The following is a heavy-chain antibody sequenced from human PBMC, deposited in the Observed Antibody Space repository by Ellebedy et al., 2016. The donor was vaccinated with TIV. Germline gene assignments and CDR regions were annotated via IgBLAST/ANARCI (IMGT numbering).Heavy chain of an antibody. CDR1: GYNFSEYW. J-gene: IGHJ6*02. CDR3: VRGSMDV. V-gene: IGHV5-51*01. D-gene: IGHD3-10*01. CDR2: IFPGDSET. Sequence: GESLKISCKGSGYNFSEYWIGWVRQIPGQGLEWMGIIFPGDSETRYSPSFQGQVTFSADKSISTAYLQWTSLKASDSAMYYCVRGSMDVWGRGTAVTVSS.